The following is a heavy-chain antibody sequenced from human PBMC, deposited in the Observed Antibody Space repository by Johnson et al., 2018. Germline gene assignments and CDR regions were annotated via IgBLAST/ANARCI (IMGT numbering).Heavy chain of an antibody. J-gene: IGHJ3*01. CDR1: GFTFSRYV. CDR2: IVGSGART. V-gene: IGHV3-23*04. Sequence: VQLVQAGGGLAQPGESLGLSCAASGFTFSRYVMSWVRQAPGKGLEWVSAIVGSGARTSYADFVKGRFIISRDNSMNTLSLQLHGLGVDDTAVYYCASALGTLWSGESDVYDVWGQGTMVTVSS. CDR3: ASALGTLWSGESDVYDV. D-gene: IGHD3-10*01.